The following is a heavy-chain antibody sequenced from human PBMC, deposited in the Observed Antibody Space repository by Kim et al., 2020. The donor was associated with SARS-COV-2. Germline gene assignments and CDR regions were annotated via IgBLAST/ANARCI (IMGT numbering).Heavy chain of an antibody. CDR2: ISAYNGNT. Sequence: ASVKVSCKASGYTFTSYGISWVRQAPGQGLEWMGWISAYNGNTNYAQKLQGRVTMTTDTSTSTAYMELRSLRSDDTAVYYCARISGYDSWRALINRAYYYLGMDVWGQGTTVPVSS. D-gene: IGHD5-12*01. J-gene: IGHJ6*02. V-gene: IGHV1-18*01. CDR3: ARISGYDSWRALINRAYYYLGMDV. CDR1: GYTFTSYG.